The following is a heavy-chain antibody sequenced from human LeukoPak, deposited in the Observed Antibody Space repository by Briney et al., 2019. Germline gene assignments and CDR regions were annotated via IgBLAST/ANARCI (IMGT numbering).Heavy chain of an antibody. V-gene: IGHV1-69*05. CDR3: ARDLESGTYGDYFPN. CDR1: GGTFSSYA. D-gene: IGHD4-17*01. J-gene: IGHJ3*01. CDR2: IIPIFGTA. Sequence: SVKVSCKASGGTFSSYAISWVRQAPGQGLEWMGRIIPIFGTANYAQKFQGRVTITTDESTSTAYMELSSLRSEDTAVYYCARDLESGTYGDYFPNWGQGTMVTVSS.